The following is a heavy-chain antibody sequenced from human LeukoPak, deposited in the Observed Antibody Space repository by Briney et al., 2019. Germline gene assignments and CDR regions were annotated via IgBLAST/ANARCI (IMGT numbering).Heavy chain of an antibody. CDR1: VYTFTGYY. CDR3: AREGLIVATTSFDY. Sequence: GASVNVSCKASVYTFTGYYMHWVRQAPGQGLEWMGWINPNSGGTNYAQKFQGRVTITRDTSISTAYMELSRLRSDDTAVYYCAREGLIVATTSFDYWGQGTLATVSS. V-gene: IGHV1-2*02. CDR2: INPNSGGT. D-gene: IGHD5-12*01. J-gene: IGHJ4*02.